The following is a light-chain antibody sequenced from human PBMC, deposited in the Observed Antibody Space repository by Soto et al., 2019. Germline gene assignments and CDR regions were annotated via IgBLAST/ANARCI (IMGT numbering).Light chain of an antibody. CDR1: ESVSDD. J-gene: IGKJ1*01. CDR3: QQYYNWPPWT. Sequence: IVLTQSPANLSVSPGERATLSCRASESVSDDLAWYQQKPGRAPRLLIYRASTRAAGVSARFSGSGSGTEFTLSISSLQPEDSAVYYCQQYYNWPPWTFGQGTK. V-gene: IGKV3-15*01. CDR2: RAS.